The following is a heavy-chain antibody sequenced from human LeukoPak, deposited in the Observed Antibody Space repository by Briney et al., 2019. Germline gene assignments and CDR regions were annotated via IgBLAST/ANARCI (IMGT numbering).Heavy chain of an antibody. J-gene: IGHJ4*02. Sequence: PGGSLRLSCAASGFTFSSYSMNWVRQAPGKGLEWVSSISSSSSYIYHADSVRGRFTISRDNAKNSLYLQMNSLRAEDTAVYYCARDPYEIVATPYYFDYWGQGTLVTVSS. D-gene: IGHD5-12*01. CDR1: GFTFSSYS. CDR3: ARDPYEIVATPYYFDY. V-gene: IGHV3-21*01. CDR2: ISSSSSYI.